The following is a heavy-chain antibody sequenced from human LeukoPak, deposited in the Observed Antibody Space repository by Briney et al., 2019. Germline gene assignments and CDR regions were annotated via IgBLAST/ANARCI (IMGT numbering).Heavy chain of an antibody. CDR1: GGSISSYY. Sequence: KPSETLSLTCTVSGGSISSYYGSWIRQPPGKGLEWIGYIYHSGSTKYNPSLKSRVTISVDTSKSQFSLKLSSVTAADTAVYYCANSIDFDYGDYYFDYWGQGALVTISS. CDR2: IYHSGST. D-gene: IGHD4-17*01. CDR3: ANSIDFDYGDYYFDY. J-gene: IGHJ4*02. V-gene: IGHV4-59*08.